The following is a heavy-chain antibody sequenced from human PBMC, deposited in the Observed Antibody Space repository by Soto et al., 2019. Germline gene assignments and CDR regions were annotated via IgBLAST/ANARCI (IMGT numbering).Heavy chain of an antibody. CDR1: GFTFSSYA. CDR3: AKPVYGSGSPDC. D-gene: IGHD3-10*01. Sequence: GGSLRLSCAASGFTFSSYAMSWVRQAPGKGLEWVSAISGSGGSTYYADSVKGRFTISRDNSKNTLCLQMNNLRAEDTAIYYCAKPVYGSGSPDCWGQGTLVTVSS. J-gene: IGHJ4*02. V-gene: IGHV3-23*01. CDR2: ISGSGGST.